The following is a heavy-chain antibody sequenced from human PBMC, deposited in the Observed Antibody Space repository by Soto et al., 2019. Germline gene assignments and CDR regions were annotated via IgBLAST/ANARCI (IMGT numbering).Heavy chain of an antibody. Sequence: SETLSLTCAVYGGSFSGYYWSWIRQPPGKGLEWIGEINHSGSTNYNPSLKSRVTISVDTSKNQFSLKLSSVTAADTAVYYCARGLRWLRFGLGVGYYFDYWGQGTLVTVSS. V-gene: IGHV4-34*01. CDR1: GGSFSGYY. CDR2: INHSGST. J-gene: IGHJ4*02. CDR3: ARGLRWLRFGLGVGYYFDY. D-gene: IGHD5-12*01.